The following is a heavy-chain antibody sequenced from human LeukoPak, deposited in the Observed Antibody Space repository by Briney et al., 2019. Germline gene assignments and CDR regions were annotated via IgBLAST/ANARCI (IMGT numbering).Heavy chain of an antibody. CDR1: GFAFNSYV. D-gene: IGHD6-13*01. Sequence: GGSLRLSCAASGFAFNSYVMSWVRQAPGKGLEWVSGISGSGGRTFYADSVKGRFTVSRDNSKNTLYLEMNSLRAGDTAVYYCAKRLAAAPYYYYYMDDWGKGTTVTVAS. CDR2: ISGSGGRT. J-gene: IGHJ6*03. CDR3: AKRLAAAPYYYYYMDD. V-gene: IGHV3-23*01.